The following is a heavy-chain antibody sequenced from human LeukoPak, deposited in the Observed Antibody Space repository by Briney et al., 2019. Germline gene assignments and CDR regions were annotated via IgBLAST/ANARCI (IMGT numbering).Heavy chain of an antibody. CDR3: AREGGYYDSSGYHDY. Sequence: EGSLRLSCAASGFTVSSNYMSWVRQAPGKGLEWVSVIYSGGSTYYADSVKGRFTISRDNSKNTLYLQMNSLRAEDTAVYYCAREGGYYDSSGYHDYWGQGTLITVSS. J-gene: IGHJ4*02. CDR2: IYSGGST. V-gene: IGHV3-66*01. D-gene: IGHD3-22*01. CDR1: GFTVSSNY.